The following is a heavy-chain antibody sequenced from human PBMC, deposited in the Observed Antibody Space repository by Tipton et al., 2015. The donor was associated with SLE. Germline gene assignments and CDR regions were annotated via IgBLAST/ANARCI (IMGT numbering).Heavy chain of an antibody. Sequence: SLRLSCAASGFSSSDYGMNWVRQAPGKGLEWVSSISSSSSYIYYADSVKGRFTISRDNAKNSLYLQMNSLRAEDTAVYYCARDSMVRENDAFDIWGQGTMVTVSS. J-gene: IGHJ3*02. CDR2: ISSSSSYI. V-gene: IGHV3-21*01. CDR1: GFSSSDYG. CDR3: ARDSMVRENDAFDI. D-gene: IGHD3-10*01.